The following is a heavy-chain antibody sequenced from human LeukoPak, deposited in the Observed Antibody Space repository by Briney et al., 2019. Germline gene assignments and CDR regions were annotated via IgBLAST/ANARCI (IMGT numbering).Heavy chain of an antibody. Sequence: PGGSLRLSCAASGFTFRSYVMNWVRQAPGKGPEYVSAISSNGGSTYYADSVKGRFTISRDNSKNTLYLQMSSLRAEDTAVYYCVKEIGGGDHWGQGTLVTVSS. CDR2: ISSNGGST. J-gene: IGHJ4*02. CDR3: VKEIGGGDH. V-gene: IGHV3-64D*09. CDR1: GFTFRSYV. D-gene: IGHD2-15*01.